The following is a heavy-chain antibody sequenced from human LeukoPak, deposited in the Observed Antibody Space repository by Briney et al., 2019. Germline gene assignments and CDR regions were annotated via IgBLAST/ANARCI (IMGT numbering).Heavy chain of an antibody. Sequence: PGGSLRLSCAASGFTFSSYWMSWVRQAPGKGLEWVANIKQDGSEKYYVDSVKGRFTISRDNAKNSLYLQMNSLRAEDTAVYYCAREVTWELLNIGFFDYWGQGTLVTVSS. CDR1: GFTFSSYW. CDR3: AREVTWELLNIGFFDY. V-gene: IGHV3-7*01. J-gene: IGHJ4*02. CDR2: IKQDGSEK. D-gene: IGHD1-26*01.